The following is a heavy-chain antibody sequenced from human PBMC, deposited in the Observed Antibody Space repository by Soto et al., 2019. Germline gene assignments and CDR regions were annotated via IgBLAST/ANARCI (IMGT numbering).Heavy chain of an antibody. CDR1: GFTFSNAW. V-gene: IGHV3-15*01. CDR3: TTAVSPVAGGY. J-gene: IGHJ4*02. CDR2: IKSKTDGGTT. Sequence: EVQLVESGGGLVKPGGSLRLSCAASGFTFSNAWMSWVRQAPGKGLEWVGRIKSKTDGGTTDYAAPVKGRFTISRDDSKNTLYLQMNSLKTEDTDVYYCTTAVSPVAGGYWGQGTLVTVSS. D-gene: IGHD6-19*01.